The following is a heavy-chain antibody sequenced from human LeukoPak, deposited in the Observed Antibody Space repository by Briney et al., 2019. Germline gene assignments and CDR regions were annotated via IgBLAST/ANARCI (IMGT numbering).Heavy chain of an antibody. D-gene: IGHD6-13*01. Sequence: GRSLRLSCAASGFTFSSYGMHWVRQAPGKGLEWVAVISYDGSNKYYADSVKGRFTISRDNSKNTLYLQMNSLRAEDTAVYYCAKTLPSSWYSFDYWGQGTLVTVSS. J-gene: IGHJ4*02. CDR1: GFTFSSYG. CDR2: ISYDGSNK. V-gene: IGHV3-30*18. CDR3: AKTLPSSWYSFDY.